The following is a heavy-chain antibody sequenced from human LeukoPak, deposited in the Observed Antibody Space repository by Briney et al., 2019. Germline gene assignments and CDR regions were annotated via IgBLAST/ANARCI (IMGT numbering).Heavy chain of an antibody. CDR3: AREPGSSSWFNFDY. J-gene: IGHJ4*02. V-gene: IGHV1-2*02. CDR2: INPNSGGT. D-gene: IGHD6-13*01. CDR1: GYTLTGYY. Sequence: ASVKVSRKASGYTLTGYYMHWVRQAPGQGLEWMGWINPNSGGTNYAQKFQGRVTMTRDTSISTAYMELSRLRSDDTAVYYCAREPGSSSWFNFDYWGQGTLVTVSS.